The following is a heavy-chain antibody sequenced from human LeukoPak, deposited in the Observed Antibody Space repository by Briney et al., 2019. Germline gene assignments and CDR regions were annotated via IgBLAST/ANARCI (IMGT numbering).Heavy chain of an antibody. D-gene: IGHD1-1*01. V-gene: IGHV3-11*01. CDR3: ASGNDEGFDY. J-gene: IGHJ4*02. CDR2: ISSSGSTI. Sequence: PGGSLRLSCAASGFTFSDSYMSWSRQAPGKGLEWVSYISSSGSTIYYADSVKGRFTISRENAKNSLYLQMNSLRAKDTAVYYCASGNDEGFDYWGQGTLVTVSS. CDR1: GFTFSDSY.